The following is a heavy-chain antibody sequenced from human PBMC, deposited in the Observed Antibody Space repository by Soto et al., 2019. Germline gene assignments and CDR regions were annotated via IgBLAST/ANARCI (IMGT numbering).Heavy chain of an antibody. J-gene: IGHJ6*02. CDR3: ARGGLQHALDV. D-gene: IGHD6-13*01. V-gene: IGHV3-74*03. CDR1: GFTFSNYW. CDR2: VNNDGTDT. Sequence: EVQLVESGGGLVQPGGSLRLSCAASGFTFSNYWMYWVRQAPGKGLEWVSRVNNDGTDTTHADSVKGRFTISRDNAENTLYLQMNSLRAEDTAVYYCARGGLQHALDVWGQGSTVTVSS.